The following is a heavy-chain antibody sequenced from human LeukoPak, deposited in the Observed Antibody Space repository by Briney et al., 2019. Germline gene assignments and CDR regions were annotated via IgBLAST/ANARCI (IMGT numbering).Heavy chain of an antibody. CDR2: ITGSKSI. J-gene: IGHJ6*03. V-gene: IGHV3-69-1*01. Sequence: GGSLRLSCTTSGFTFSSHDMNWVRQAPGKGLEWVSSITGSKSIDYADSVKGRFAISRDNAKNSLFLQMDGLRVEDTAVYYCVREGSGSTHYMDVWGKGTTVTVSS. D-gene: IGHD3-10*01. CDR1: GFTFSSHD. CDR3: VREGSGSTHYMDV.